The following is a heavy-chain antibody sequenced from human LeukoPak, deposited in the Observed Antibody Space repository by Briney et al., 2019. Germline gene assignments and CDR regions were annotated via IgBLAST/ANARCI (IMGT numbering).Heavy chain of an antibody. D-gene: IGHD2-15*01. CDR1: GFTFSTYG. J-gene: IGHJ2*01. Sequence: GGSLRLSCAASGFTFSTYGMHWVRQAPGRGLEWVAFIRYDESNKYYADSVKGRFTISRDNSKNTLYLQMNSLRAEDTAVYYCAGGQGWHFDLWGRGTLITVSS. CDR3: AGGQGWHFDL. CDR2: IRYDESNK. V-gene: IGHV3-30*02.